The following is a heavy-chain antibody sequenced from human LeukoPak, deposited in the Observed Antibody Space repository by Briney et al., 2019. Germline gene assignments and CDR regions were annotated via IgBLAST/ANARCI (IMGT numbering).Heavy chain of an antibody. V-gene: IGHV3-21*01. CDR2: ISSSSSYI. CDR1: GFTFSSYS. D-gene: IGHD1-1*01. Sequence: PGGSLRLSCAASGFTFSSYSMNWVRQAPGKGLEWVSSISSSSSYIYYADSVKGRFTISRDNAKNSLYLQMNSLRAEDTAVYYCARDPSWNDVLAYYYMDVWGKGTTVTVSS. CDR3: ARDPSWNDVLAYYYMDV. J-gene: IGHJ6*03.